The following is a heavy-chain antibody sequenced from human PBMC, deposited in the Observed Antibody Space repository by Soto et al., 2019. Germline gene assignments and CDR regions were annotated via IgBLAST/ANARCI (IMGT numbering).Heavy chain of an antibody. V-gene: IGHV3-23*01. D-gene: IGHD2-2*01. Sequence: PGGSLRLSCAASGFTFNSSAMSWVRQAPRKGLEWVSAISGSGGSTYYADSVKGRFTISRDNSKNTLYLQMNSLRAEDTAVYYCAGVVPAAMSELYYYYYMDVWGKGTTVTVSS. CDR2: ISGSGGST. CDR1: GFTFNSSA. J-gene: IGHJ6*03. CDR3: AGVVPAAMSELYYYYYMDV.